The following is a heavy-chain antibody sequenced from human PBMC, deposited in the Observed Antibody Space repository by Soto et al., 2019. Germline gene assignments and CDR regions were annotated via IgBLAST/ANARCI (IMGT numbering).Heavy chain of an antibody. CDR2: ISYDGSNK. Sequence: VQLVEAGGGVVQPGRSLRLSCAASGFTFSSYGMHWVRQAPGKGLDWVAVISYDGSNKYYADSVRGRFTISRDNSKNTLYLQMNSLRAEDTAVYYCARDPRGSIAARKNYYFDYWGQGTLVTVSS. V-gene: IGHV3-30*03. J-gene: IGHJ4*02. D-gene: IGHD6-6*01. CDR3: ARDPRGSIAARKNYYFDY. CDR1: GFTFSSYG.